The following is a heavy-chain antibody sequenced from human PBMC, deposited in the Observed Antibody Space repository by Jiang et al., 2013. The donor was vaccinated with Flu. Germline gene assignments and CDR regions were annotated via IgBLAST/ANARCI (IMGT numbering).Heavy chain of an antibody. Sequence: ETLSLTCTVSGGSVSSGSYYWSWIRQPPGKGLEWIGYIYYSGSTNYNPSLKSRVTISVDTSKNQFSLKLSSVTAADTAVYYCARERAEGDYEGYYFDYWGQGTLVTVSS. CDR1: GGSVSSGSYY. D-gene: IGHD4-17*01. V-gene: IGHV4-61*01. CDR2: IYYSGST. CDR3: ARERAEGDYEGYYFDY. J-gene: IGHJ4*02.